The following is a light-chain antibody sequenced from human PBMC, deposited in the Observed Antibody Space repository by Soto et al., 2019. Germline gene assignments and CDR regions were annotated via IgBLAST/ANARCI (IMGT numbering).Light chain of an antibody. Sequence: EILLTQSPVTLSLSAGERATLSCRASQSISGYLAWYQQKPGQAPRLLIYDVSNRQTGIPARFSGSGSGTDFTLTISSLEPEDFAIYYCQQRDYWQVTFGQGTRLEIK. CDR2: DVS. CDR1: QSISGY. J-gene: IGKJ5*01. CDR3: QQRDYWQVT. V-gene: IGKV3D-11*02.